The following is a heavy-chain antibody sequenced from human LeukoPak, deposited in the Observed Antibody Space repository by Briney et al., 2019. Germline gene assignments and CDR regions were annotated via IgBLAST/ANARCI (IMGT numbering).Heavy chain of an antibody. Sequence: ASVKVSCKASGYTFTGYYMHWVRQAPGQGLEWMGWINPNSGGTNYAQKFQGRVTMTRDTSISTAYMELSRLRFDDTAVYYCASLDTAMGLDFDYWGQGTLVTVSS. CDR2: INPNSGGT. D-gene: IGHD5-18*01. V-gene: IGHV1-2*02. CDR1: GYTFTGYY. J-gene: IGHJ4*02. CDR3: ASLDTAMGLDFDY.